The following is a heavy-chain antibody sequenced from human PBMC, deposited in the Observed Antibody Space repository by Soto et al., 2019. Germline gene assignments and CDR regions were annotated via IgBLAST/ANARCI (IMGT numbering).Heavy chain of an antibody. J-gene: IGHJ4*02. V-gene: IGHV5-51*01. CDR3: ARRGFDTSGYYSYYDS. CDR2: IYPGDSAT. Sequence: GESLKISCKGSGYSFTTSWIAWVRQMPGKGLEWMGIIYPGDSATRYSPSFQGQVTFSADKSISTAYLQWSSLKASDTAMYYCARRGFDTSGYYSYYDSWGQGTLVTVSS. D-gene: IGHD3-22*01. CDR1: GYSFTTSW.